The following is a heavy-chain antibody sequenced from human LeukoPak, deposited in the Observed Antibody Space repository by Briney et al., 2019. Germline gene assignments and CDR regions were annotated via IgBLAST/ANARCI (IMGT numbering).Heavy chain of an antibody. Sequence: GGSLRFSCAASGFTFSSYAMHWVRQAPGKGLEWVAVISYDGSNKYYADSVKGRFTISRDNSKNTLYLQMNSLRAEDTAVYYCARSRRDVVVVAAYYYYYYGMDVWGKGTTVTVSS. CDR2: ISYDGSNK. CDR3: ARSRRDVVVVAAYYYYYYGMDV. V-gene: IGHV3-30*04. D-gene: IGHD2-15*01. J-gene: IGHJ6*04. CDR1: GFTFSSYA.